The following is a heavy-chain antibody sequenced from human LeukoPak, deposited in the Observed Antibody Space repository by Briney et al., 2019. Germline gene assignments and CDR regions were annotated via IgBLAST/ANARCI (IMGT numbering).Heavy chain of an antibody. CDR1: GFTFSSYW. D-gene: IGHD3-10*01. J-gene: IGHJ4*02. CDR3: ARGFGDY. V-gene: IGHV3-74*01. CDR2: IKSDGSST. Sequence: GGSLRLSCAASGFTFSSYWMHWVRHALGKGLVWVSRIKSDGSSTSYAESVKGRLTISRDTAKNTLYLQMNSLRAEDTAVYYCARGFGDYWGQGTLVTVSS.